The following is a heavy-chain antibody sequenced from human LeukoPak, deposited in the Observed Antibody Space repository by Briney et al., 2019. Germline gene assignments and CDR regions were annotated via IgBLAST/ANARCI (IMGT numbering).Heavy chain of an antibody. D-gene: IGHD2/OR15-2a*01. CDR2: IIWNTGSV. V-gene: IGHV3-9*01. CDR1: GFTFDDYA. Sequence: PGGSLRLSCAASGFTFDDYAMHWVRQAPGKGLEWVSGIIWNTGSVGYADSVKGRFTISKDNAKNTVYLQMNSLRAEDTAVYYCVSFYETYWGRGTLVTVSS. CDR3: VSFYETY. J-gene: IGHJ4*02.